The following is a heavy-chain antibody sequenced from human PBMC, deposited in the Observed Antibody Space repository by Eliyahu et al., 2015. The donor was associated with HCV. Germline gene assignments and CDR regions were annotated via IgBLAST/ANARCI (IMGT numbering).Heavy chain of an antibody. CDR1: GFSFRSYW. Sequence: EVQLVESGGGLVQPGGSLRLSCAAXGFSFRSYWLSWVRQAPGKGLEWVANIKQDGSEKYYVDSVKGRFTISRDNAKNSLYLQMNSLRAEDTAVYYCARELEQQLVLDYWGQGTLVTVYS. J-gene: IGHJ4*02. V-gene: IGHV3-7*01. CDR2: IKQDGSEK. D-gene: IGHD6-13*01. CDR3: ARELEQQLVLDY.